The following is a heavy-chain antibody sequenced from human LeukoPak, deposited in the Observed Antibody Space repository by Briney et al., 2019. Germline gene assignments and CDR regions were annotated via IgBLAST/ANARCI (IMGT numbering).Heavy chain of an antibody. V-gene: IGHV4/OR15-8*01. CDR2: INHSGST. CDR3: ARYPDR. J-gene: IGHJ4*02. Sequence: TSETLSLTCGVSGGSISSTNWWSWIRQPPGKGLEWIGEINHSGSTNYNPSLKSRVTISVDTSKNQFSLKLSSVTAADTAVYYCARYPDRWGQGTLVTVSS. CDR1: GGSISSTNW.